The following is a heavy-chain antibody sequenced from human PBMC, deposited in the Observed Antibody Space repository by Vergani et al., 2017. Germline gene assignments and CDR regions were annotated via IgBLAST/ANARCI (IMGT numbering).Heavy chain of an antibody. CDR3: ARTNYDASSGYSSLRQYYDFGMDV. CDR2: ISAYNGNT. D-gene: IGHD3-22*01. J-gene: IGHJ6*02. V-gene: IGHV1-18*01. Sequence: QVQLVQSGAEVKKPGASVKVSCKASGYTFTSYGISWVRQAPGQGLEWMGWISAYNGNTNYAQKLKGSVTITTDTSTSTYYMEVRCLRADDTAVYYCARTNYDASSGYSSLRQYYDFGMDVWGQGTTVTVSS. CDR1: GYTFTSYG.